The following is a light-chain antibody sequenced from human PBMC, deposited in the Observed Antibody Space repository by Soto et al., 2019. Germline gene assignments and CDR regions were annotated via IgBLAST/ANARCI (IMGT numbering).Light chain of an antibody. J-gene: IGKJ5*01. V-gene: IGKV3-20*01. CDR3: QQYGTSPQT. Sequence: IVLTQSPGTLSLSPGERATLSCRASQSVSGTYLAWYQQKPGQAPRLLIYDVSSRATGIPDRFSGSGSGADSTLTISRLEPEDFAVYYCQQYGTSPQTFGQGTRLEIK. CDR1: QSVSGTY. CDR2: DVS.